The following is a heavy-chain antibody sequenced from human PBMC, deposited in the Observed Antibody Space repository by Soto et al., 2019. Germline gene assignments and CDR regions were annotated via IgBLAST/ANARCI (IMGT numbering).Heavy chain of an antibody. Sequence: GGSLRLSCAASGFTFSSYGMHWVRQAPGKGLEWVAVISYDGSNKYYADSVKGRFTISRDNSKNTLYLQMNSLRAEDTAVYYCAKAVGASRADWFDPWGQGTLVTVSS. D-gene: IGHD3-16*01. J-gene: IGHJ5*02. V-gene: IGHV3-30*18. CDR2: ISYDGSNK. CDR1: GFTFSSYG. CDR3: AKAVGASRADWFDP.